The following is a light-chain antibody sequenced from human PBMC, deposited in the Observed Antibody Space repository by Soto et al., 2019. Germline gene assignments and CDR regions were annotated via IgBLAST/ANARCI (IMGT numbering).Light chain of an antibody. CDR3: SSYTTSSTLV. Sequence: QSALTQPASVSGSPGQSITISCTGTSSDVGAHNYVSWYQQLPDKAPKLMIYDVTYRPSGVSNRFSGSKSGNTASLTISGLQAEDEADYFCSSYTTSSTLVFGGGTKLTVL. J-gene: IGLJ3*02. V-gene: IGLV2-14*03. CDR1: SSDVGAHNY. CDR2: DVT.